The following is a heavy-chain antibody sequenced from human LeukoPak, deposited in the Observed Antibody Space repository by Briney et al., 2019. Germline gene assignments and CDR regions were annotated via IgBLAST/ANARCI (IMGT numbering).Heavy chain of an antibody. CDR3: ARDCSGGSCYGAFDI. V-gene: IGHV4-30-4*01. Sequence: SETLSLTCTVSGASIRSGDYYWSWIRQPPGKGLEWIGYIYDSGSTYYNPSLKSRITISVDTSENRFSLKLSPVTATDTAVYYCARDCSGGSCYGAFDIWGQGTMVTVSS. CDR2: IYDSGST. J-gene: IGHJ3*02. CDR1: GASIRSGDYY. D-gene: IGHD2-15*01.